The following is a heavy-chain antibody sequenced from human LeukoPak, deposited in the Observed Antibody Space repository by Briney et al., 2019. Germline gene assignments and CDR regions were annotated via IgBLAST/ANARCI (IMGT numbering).Heavy chain of an antibody. Sequence: SETLSLTCTVSGGSISSSSYYWGWIRQPPGKGLEWIGTTYYSGSTYYNPSLKSRVTISVDTSKNQFSLKLSSVTAADTAVYYCARSLRYSYSSDYWGQGTLVTVSS. V-gene: IGHV4-39*07. CDR3: ARSLRYSYSSDY. CDR1: GGSISSSSYY. J-gene: IGHJ4*02. D-gene: IGHD5-18*01. CDR2: TYYSGST.